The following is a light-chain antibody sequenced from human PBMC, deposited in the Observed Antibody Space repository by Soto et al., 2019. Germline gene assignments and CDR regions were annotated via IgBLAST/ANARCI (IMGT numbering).Light chain of an antibody. V-gene: IGLV2-14*03. CDR1: SDDVGNDNY. CDR2: DVN. Sequence: QSVLTQPASVSGSRGQSISISCTGTSDDVGNDNYVSWYRQDAGLAPKLIIFDVNNRPSGVSSRFSGSKSGNTASLTISGLHDEDEADYYCCSYTRHTTWILGGGTKLTVL. J-gene: IGLJ2*01. CDR3: CSYTRHTTWI.